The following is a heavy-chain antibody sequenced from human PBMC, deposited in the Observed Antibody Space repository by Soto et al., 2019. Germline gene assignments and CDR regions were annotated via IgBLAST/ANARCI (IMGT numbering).Heavy chain of an antibody. V-gene: IGHV4-39*01. Sequence: SETLSLTCTVSGGSISSSGYYWGWIRQPPGKGLEWIGTIYYSGSTYYSPSLKSRVTISVDTSKNQFSLKLSSVTAADTAVYFCARRSQLAAVRGIDYWGQGTLVTVSS. D-gene: IGHD3-10*02. CDR1: GGSISSSGYY. CDR3: ARRSQLAAVRGIDY. CDR2: IYYSGST. J-gene: IGHJ4*02.